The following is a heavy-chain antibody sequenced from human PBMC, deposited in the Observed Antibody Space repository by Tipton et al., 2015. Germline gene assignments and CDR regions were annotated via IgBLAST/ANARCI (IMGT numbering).Heavy chain of an antibody. V-gene: IGHV4-39*01. D-gene: IGHD3-3*01. Sequence: TLSLTCTVSGDSVRRANYYWGWIRQPPGKGLEWLANVYYSGNTYYNPSLQSRVTISVDTSKNQFSLKLSAVTAADTAVYFCARVSDFWSGSVDSWGQGTLVTVSS. CDR1: GDSVRRANYY. CDR2: VYYSGNT. J-gene: IGHJ4*02. CDR3: ARVSDFWSGSVDS.